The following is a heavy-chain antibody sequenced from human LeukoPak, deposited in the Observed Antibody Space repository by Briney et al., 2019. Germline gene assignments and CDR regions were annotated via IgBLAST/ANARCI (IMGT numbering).Heavy chain of an antibody. CDR3: ARTTQLWFFDP. D-gene: IGHD5-18*01. J-gene: IGHJ5*02. V-gene: IGHV4-59*12. CDR2: IYYSGST. CDR1: GVSISSYY. Sequence: SETLSLTCTVPGVSISSYYWSWIRQPPGKGLEWIGYIYYSGSTNYNTPLKSRLTISVDTSKNQFSLRLSSVTAAETAVYYCARTTQLWFFDPWGQGTLVTVSS.